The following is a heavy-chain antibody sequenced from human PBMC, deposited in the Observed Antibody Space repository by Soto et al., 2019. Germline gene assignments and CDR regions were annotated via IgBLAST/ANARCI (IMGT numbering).Heavy chain of an antibody. CDR1: AYSFTTYH. V-gene: IGHV1-46*01. Sequence: ASVKVSCKASAYSFTTYHIHWVRQAPGQGLEWMGLINPDAGATNYAQRFQGRLRLTRDTSTSTVYMELRILRFDDTAVDYCARGDIVLVPASEGNWFDPWGQGTLVTVPQ. J-gene: IGHJ5*02. D-gene: IGHD2-2*01. CDR3: ARGDIVLVPASEGNWFDP. CDR2: INPDAGAT.